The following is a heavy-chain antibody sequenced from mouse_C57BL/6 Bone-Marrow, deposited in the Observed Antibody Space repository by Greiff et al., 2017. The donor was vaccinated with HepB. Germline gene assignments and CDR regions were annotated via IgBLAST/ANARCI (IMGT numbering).Heavy chain of an antibody. CDR2: IYPRSGNT. J-gene: IGHJ3*01. CDR1: GYTFTSYG. Sequence: QVQLQQSGAELARPGASVKLSCKASGYTFTSYGISWVKQRTGQGLEWIGEIYPRSGNTYYNEKFKGKATLTAYKSSSTAYMELRSLTSEDSAVYFCERLECAWFAYWGQGTLVTVSA. D-gene: IGHD6-1*01. CDR3: ERLECAWFAY. V-gene: IGHV1-81*01.